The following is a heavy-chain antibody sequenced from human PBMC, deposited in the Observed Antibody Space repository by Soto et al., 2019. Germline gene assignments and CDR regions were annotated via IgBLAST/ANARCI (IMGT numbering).Heavy chain of an antibody. J-gene: IGHJ3*01. CDR1: GGSINSGGKY. V-gene: IGHV4-31*03. D-gene: IGHD2-2*01. CDR2: IYYTGST. CDR3: ASGHSTNWAFDF. Sequence: QVQLQESGPGLVQPSQTLSLSCTVSGGSINSGGKYWSWIRHHPGKGLEGIGYIYYTGSTSGNPSLKSRVTRSVDMSKNQFSLKLRSVTAADTAVYCCASGHSTNWAFDFWGQETMVTVSS.